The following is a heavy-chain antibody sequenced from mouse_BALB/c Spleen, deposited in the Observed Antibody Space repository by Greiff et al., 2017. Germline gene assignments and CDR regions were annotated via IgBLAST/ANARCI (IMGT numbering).Heavy chain of an antibody. CDR2: ISYSGST. J-gene: IGHJ4*01. Sequence: EVQLQESGPSLVKPSQTLSLTCSVTGDSITSGYWNWVRKFPGNTLEYMGYISYSGSTYYNPSLKSRISITRDTSKNQYYLQLNSVTTEDTATYYCARFYGYALYAMDYWGQGTSVTVSS. D-gene: IGHD2-2*01. V-gene: IGHV3-8*02. CDR3: ARFYGYALYAMDY. CDR1: GDSITSGY.